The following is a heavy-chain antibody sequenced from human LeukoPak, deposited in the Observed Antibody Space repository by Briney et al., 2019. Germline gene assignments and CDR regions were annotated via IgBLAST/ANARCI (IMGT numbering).Heavy chain of an antibody. CDR2: IYYSGST. V-gene: IGHV4-39*01. CDR1: GGSISSSSYY. Sequence: KPSETLSLTCTVSGGSISSSSYYWGWIRQPPGKGLEWIGSIYYSGSTYYNPSLKSRVTISVDTSKNQFSLKLSSVTAADTAVYYCARQVDTAMAMYYFDYWRQGTLVTVSS. J-gene: IGHJ4*02. D-gene: IGHD5-18*01. CDR3: ARQVDTAMAMYYFDY.